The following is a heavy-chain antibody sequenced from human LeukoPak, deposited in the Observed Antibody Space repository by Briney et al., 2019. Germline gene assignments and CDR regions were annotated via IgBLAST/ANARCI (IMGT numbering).Heavy chain of an antibody. J-gene: IGHJ3*02. CDR3: ARGGPIVGATTGAFDI. CDR2: INPNSGDT. CDR1: GYTFTGYY. D-gene: IGHD1-26*01. V-gene: IGHV1-2*02. Sequence: ASVKVSCKASGYTFTGYYMRWVRQAPGQGLEWMGWINPNSGDTNYAQKFQGRVTMTRDTSISTANMELSRLSSDDTAVFYCARGGPIVGATTGAFDIWGQGTMVTVSS.